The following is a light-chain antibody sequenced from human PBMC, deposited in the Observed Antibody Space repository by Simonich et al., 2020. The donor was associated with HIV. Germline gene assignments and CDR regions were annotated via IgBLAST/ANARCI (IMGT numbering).Light chain of an antibody. J-gene: IGKJ1*01. CDR2: WAS. CDR3: QQYYSSPRT. Sequence: DIVMTQSPDSLAVSLGERATINCKSSQSVLYSSNNKNYLVWYHQKPGQPPKLLIYWASTRESGVPYRFSGSVSGTDFTLTISSLQAEDVAVYYCQQYYSSPRTFGQGTKVEIK. V-gene: IGKV4-1*01. CDR1: QSVLYSSNNKNY.